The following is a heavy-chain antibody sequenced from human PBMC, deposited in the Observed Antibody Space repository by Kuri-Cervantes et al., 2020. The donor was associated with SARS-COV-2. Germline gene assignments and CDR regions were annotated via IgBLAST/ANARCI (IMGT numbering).Heavy chain of an antibody. CDR2: INTNTGNP. V-gene: IGHV7-4-1*02. J-gene: IGHJ4*02. D-gene: IGHD4-23*01. CDR3: ARDKVRWPFDY. CDR1: GGTFSSAI. Sequence: ASVKVSCKASGGTFSSAIISWVRQAPGQGLEWMGWINTNTGNPTYAQGFTGRFVFSLDTSVSTAYLQISSLKAEDTAVYYCARDKVRWPFDYWGQGTLVTVSS.